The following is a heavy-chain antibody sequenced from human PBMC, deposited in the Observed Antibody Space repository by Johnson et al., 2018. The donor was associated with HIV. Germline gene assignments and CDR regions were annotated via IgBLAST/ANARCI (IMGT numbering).Heavy chain of an antibody. J-gene: IGHJ3*02. CDR2: ISSDGNNQ. Sequence: QVQLVESGGGVVQPGRSLRLSCSASGFSFSNYAMDWVRQAPGKGLEWVSLISSDGNNQNYADSVKGRFTISRDNSKNTLYLQMNSLRAEDTALYYCAREESSGYYHGGRGAFDIWGQGTMVTVSS. V-gene: IGHV3-30*03. CDR1: GFSFSNYA. D-gene: IGHD3-22*01. CDR3: AREESSGYYHGGRGAFDI.